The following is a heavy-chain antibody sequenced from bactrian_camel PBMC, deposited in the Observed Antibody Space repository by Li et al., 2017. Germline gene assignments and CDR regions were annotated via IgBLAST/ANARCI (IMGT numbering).Heavy chain of an antibody. J-gene: IGHJ4*01. D-gene: IGHD4*01. CDR3: ATARAGDYVPGGFNY. V-gene: IGHV3-2*01. CDR1: GFTFSSYY. Sequence: QLVESGGGLVQPGGSPRLSCAASGFTFSSYYMSWVRQAPGKGLEWVSSLYSDDSNTYYADSVKGRFTISRDNAKNTVYLQMNSLKTEDTAMYYCATARAGDYVPGGFNYWGQGTQVTVS. CDR2: LYSDDSNT.